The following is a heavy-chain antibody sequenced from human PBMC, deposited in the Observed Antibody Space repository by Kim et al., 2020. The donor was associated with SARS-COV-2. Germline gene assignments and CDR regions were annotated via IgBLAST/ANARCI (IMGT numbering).Heavy chain of an antibody. CDR2: NIPIFGTA. J-gene: IGHJ3*02. CDR1: GGTFSSYA. Sequence: SVKVSCKASGGTFSSYAISWVRPAPGQGLEWMGGNIPIFGTANYAQKFQGRVTITADESTSTAYMELSSLRSEDTAVYYCARDRPVTMLVVGSPPTAFDIWGQGKMVTLSS. V-gene: IGHV1-69*13. CDR3: ARDRPVTMLVVGSPPTAFDI. D-gene: IGHD3-22*01.